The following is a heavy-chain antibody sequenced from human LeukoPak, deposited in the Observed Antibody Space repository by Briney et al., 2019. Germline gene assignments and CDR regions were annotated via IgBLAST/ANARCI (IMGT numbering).Heavy chain of an antibody. CDR1: GFTFSSYG. J-gene: IGHJ4*02. Sequence: GGSLRLSCAASGFTFSSYGMHWVRQAPGKGLGWVSSISSSSSYIYYADSVKGRFTISRDNAKNSLYLQMNSLRAEDTAVYSCARGVSGSYGALFDSWGQGTLVTVSS. CDR2: ISSSSSYI. V-gene: IGHV3-21*01. D-gene: IGHD3-10*01. CDR3: ARGVSGSYGALFDS.